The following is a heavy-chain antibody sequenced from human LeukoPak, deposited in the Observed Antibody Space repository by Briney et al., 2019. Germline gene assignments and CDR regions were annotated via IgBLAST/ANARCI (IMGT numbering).Heavy chain of an antibody. CDR2: HDWGDNN. CDR3: ARSSGGSFYLHTY. J-gene: IGHJ4*02. CDR1: GVSLSTRGVW. V-gene: IGHV2-70*11. Sequence: SGPALVKPTQTLTLTCTFSGVSLSTRGVWVSCIRQPSGISQEWHARHDWGDNNYYTTSLKTRLTISKDTSKNQLVLTMTNMDPVDTATYYCARSSGGSFYLHTYWGQGTLVSVSA. D-gene: IGHD2-15*01.